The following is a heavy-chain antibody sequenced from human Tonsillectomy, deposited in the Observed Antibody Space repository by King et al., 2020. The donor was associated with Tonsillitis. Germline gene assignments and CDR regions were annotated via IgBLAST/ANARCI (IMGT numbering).Heavy chain of an antibody. CDR2: IWYDGSDK. Sequence: VQLVESGGGVVQPGKSLRLSCAASGFTFFNYGMHWVRQAPGQGLEWVAVIWYDGSDKYYADSVKGRFTISRDNSKNTLYLQMNSLRAEDTAVYYCARGPTTCTLIYFDFWGQGTLVTVSS. CDR1: GFTFFNYG. D-gene: IGHD2-8*01. CDR3: ARGPTTCTLIYFDF. V-gene: IGHV3-33*08. J-gene: IGHJ4*02.